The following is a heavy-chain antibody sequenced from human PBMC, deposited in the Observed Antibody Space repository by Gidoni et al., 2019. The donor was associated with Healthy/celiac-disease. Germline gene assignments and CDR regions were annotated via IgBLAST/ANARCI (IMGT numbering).Heavy chain of an antibody. CDR2: ISGSGGST. CDR3: AKDKGGGMTRDYYYYYGMDV. CDR1: GCTFSIYA. V-gene: IGHV3-23*01. J-gene: IGHJ6*02. D-gene: IGHD1-26*01. Sequence: EVQLLESGGGLVQPGGSLRLSWPASGCTFSIYAISWVRQAPGKGLEWVSAISGSGGSTYYADSVKGRFTISRDNSKNTLYLQMNSLRAEDTAVYYCAKDKGGGMTRDYYYYYGMDVWGQGTTVTVSS.